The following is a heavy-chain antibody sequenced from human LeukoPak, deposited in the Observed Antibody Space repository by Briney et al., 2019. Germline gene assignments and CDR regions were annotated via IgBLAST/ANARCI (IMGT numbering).Heavy chain of an antibody. CDR1: GGSISSGGFY. D-gene: IGHD3-10*01. V-gene: IGHV4-61*02. Sequence: SETLSLTCTVSGGSISSGGFYWSWIRQPAGKGLEWIGRIYTSGSTNYNPSLKSRVTISVDTSKNQFSLKLGSVTAADTAVYYCVRDQYYYGSGSYFKYYYYYMDVWGKGTTVTVSS. J-gene: IGHJ6*03. CDR3: VRDQYYYGSGSYFKYYYYYMDV. CDR2: IYTSGST.